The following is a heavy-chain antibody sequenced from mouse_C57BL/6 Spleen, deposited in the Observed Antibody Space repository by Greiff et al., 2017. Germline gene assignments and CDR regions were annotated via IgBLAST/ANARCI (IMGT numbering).Heavy chain of an antibody. Sequence: DVKLVESGPGLVKPSQSLSLTCSVTGYSITSGYYWNWIRQFPGNKLEWMGYISYDGSNNYNPSLKNRISITRDTSKNQFFLKLNSVTTEDTATYYCARAPNWYFDVWGTGTTVTVSS. CDR3: ARAPNWYFDV. CDR2: ISYDGSN. CDR1: GYSITSGYY. J-gene: IGHJ1*03. V-gene: IGHV3-6*01.